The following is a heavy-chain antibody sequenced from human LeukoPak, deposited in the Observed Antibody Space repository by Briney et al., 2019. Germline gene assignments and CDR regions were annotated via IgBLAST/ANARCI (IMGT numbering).Heavy chain of an antibody. CDR3: ARDLGEAAGTGEYAFDI. Sequence: PGGSLRLSCVASGFTFSSYAMSWVRQAPGKGLEWVSYISSSSSTIYYADSVKGRFTISRDNAKNSLYLQMNSLRAEDTAVYYCARDLGEAAGTGEYAFDIWGQGTMVTVSS. CDR1: GFTFSSYA. CDR2: ISSSSSTI. D-gene: IGHD6-13*01. V-gene: IGHV3-48*01. J-gene: IGHJ3*02.